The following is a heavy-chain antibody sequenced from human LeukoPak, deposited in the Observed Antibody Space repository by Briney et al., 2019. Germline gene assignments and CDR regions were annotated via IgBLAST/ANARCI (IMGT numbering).Heavy chain of an antibody. CDR3: ARGIRHYGYYYYYMDV. Sequence: SETLSLTCAVYGGSFSGYYWSWIRQPPGKGLEWIGEINHSGRTNYNPSLKSRVTISVDTSKNQFSLKLSSMTAADTAVYYCARGIRHYGYYYYYMDVWGKGTTVTVSS. CDR1: GGSFSGYY. D-gene: IGHD4-17*01. V-gene: IGHV4-34*01. CDR2: INHSGRT. J-gene: IGHJ6*03.